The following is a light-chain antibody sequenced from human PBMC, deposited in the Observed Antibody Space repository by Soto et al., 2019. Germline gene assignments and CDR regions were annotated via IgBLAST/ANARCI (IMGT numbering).Light chain of an antibody. V-gene: IGLV2-14*01. CDR2: YVS. J-gene: IGLJ1*01. CDR3: SSYTSSSTLDYV. CDR1: SSDVGGYNY. Sequence: QSVLTQPASVSGSPGQSITISCTGTSSDVGGYNYVSWYQQHPGKAPKLMIYYVSNRPSGASNRFSGSKSGNTASLTISGLQAEDEADYYCSSYTSSSTLDYVFGTGTKVTVL.